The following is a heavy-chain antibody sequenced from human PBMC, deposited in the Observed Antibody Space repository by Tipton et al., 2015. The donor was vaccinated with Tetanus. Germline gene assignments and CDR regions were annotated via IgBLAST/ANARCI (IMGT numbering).Heavy chain of an antibody. J-gene: IGHJ4*02. Sequence: TLSLTCSVSGGSLRSGDHYWSWIRQPPGKGLEWLAYISSSGSTNSNYSLKSRITMSRDTSKNQFSLKLASVTAADTAVYFCARANYDFSMKGPFDSWGQGLMVVVSA. CDR2: ISSSGST. D-gene: IGHD3-3*01. CDR3: ARANYDFSMKGPFDS. CDR1: GGSLRSGDHY. V-gene: IGHV4-61*08.